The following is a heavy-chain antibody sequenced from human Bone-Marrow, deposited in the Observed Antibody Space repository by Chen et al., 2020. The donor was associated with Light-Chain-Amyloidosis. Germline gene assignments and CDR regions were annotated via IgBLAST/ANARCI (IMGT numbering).Heavy chain of an antibody. D-gene: IGHD5-12*01. CDR3: ARRRDGYNFDY. J-gene: IGHJ4*02. CDR1: GYNFPNYW. V-gene: IGHV5-51*01. Sequence: EVQLEQSGPAVKKPGASLTLSCKGSGYNFPNYWIGWVRQMPGKGLELMGVIYPDDSDARYSPSFEGQVTISADKSITTAYLQWRSLKASDTAMYYCARRRDGYNFDYWGQGTLVTVSS. CDR2: IYPDDSDA.